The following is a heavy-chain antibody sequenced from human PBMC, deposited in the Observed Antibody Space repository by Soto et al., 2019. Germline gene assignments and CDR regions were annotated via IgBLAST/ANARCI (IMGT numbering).Heavy chain of an antibody. CDR3: ARVYGDHFDY. CDR2: IYHSGST. J-gene: IGHJ4*02. CDR1: GYSISSGYY. V-gene: IGHV4-38-2*01. Sequence: ASETLSLTCAVSGYSISSGYYWGWIRQPPGKGLEWIGSIYHSGSTYYNPSLKSRVTISVDTSKNQFSLKLSSVTAADTAVYYCARVYGDHFDYWGQGTLVTVSS. D-gene: IGHD4-17*01.